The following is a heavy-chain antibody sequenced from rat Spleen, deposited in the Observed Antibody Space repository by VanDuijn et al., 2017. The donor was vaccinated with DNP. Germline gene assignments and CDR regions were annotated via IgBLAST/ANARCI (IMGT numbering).Heavy chain of an antibody. CDR3: ARDLIIRDTTSAMDV. V-gene: IGHV2-41*01. Sequence: QVQLRESGPGLVQPSQTLSLTCTVAGFSLTSYNVHWVRQPPGKGLEWMGVIWNTGGTRYNSVFKSRLSFSKATSKSQVFLKLSSLQTEDTATYYCARDLIIRDTTSAMDVWGQGTSVTVSS. J-gene: IGHJ4*01. CDR1: GFSLTSYN. D-gene: IGHD4-3*01. CDR2: IWNTGGT.